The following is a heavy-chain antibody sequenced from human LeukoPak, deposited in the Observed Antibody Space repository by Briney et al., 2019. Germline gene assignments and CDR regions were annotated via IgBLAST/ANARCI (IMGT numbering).Heavy chain of an antibody. J-gene: IGHJ4*02. CDR2: ISSSSSYI. D-gene: IGHD3-10*01. CDR3: ARVSSMLRGPLVIYYFDF. Sequence: GGSLRLSCAASGFTFSSYSMNWVRQAPGKGLEWVSSISSSSSYIYYADSVKGRYTISRDNAKNSLYLQMNSLRADDTAVYYCARVSSMLRGPLVIYYFDFWGQGTLVTVSS. CDR1: GFTFSSYS. V-gene: IGHV3-21*04.